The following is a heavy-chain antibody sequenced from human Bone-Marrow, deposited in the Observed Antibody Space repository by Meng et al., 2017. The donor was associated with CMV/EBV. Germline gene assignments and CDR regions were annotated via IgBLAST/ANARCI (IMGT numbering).Heavy chain of an antibody. CDR2: IIPILGIA. J-gene: IGHJ3*02. CDR3: ASPVEITSKMVRGAVSGENAFDI. D-gene: IGHD3-10*01. Sequence: SVKVSCKASGGTFSSYAISWVRQAPGQGLEWMGGIIPILGIANYAQKFQGRVTITADKSTSTAYMELSSLRSEDTAVYYCASPVEITSKMVRGAVSGENAFDIWGQGTMVTVSS. CDR1: GGTFSSYA. V-gene: IGHV1-69*10.